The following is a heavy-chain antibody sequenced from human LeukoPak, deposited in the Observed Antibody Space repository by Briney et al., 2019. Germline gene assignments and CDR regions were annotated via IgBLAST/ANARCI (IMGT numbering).Heavy chain of an antibody. Sequence: SETLSLTCTVSGGSIGSYYWSWIRQPPGKGLEWIGYICYSGSTNYNPSLKSRVTISVDTSKNQFSLKLSSVTAADTAVYYCASIAAAGSDYWGQGTLVTVSS. CDR2: ICYSGST. J-gene: IGHJ4*02. V-gene: IGHV4-59*08. CDR1: GGSIGSYY. D-gene: IGHD6-13*01. CDR3: ASIAAAGSDY.